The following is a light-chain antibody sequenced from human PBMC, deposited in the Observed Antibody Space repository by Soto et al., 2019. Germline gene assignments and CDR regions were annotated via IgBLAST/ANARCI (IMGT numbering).Light chain of an antibody. CDR2: GVS. Sequence: EIVLTQSPGTLSLSPGERATLSCRASQSVSRYLAWYQQKPGQAPRLLIYGVSSRATGIPDRFSGSGSGTDFTLTISRLEPEDFAVYYCQQYVTSPLTFGGGTKVEI. J-gene: IGKJ4*01. V-gene: IGKV3-20*01. CDR3: QQYVTSPLT. CDR1: QSVSRY.